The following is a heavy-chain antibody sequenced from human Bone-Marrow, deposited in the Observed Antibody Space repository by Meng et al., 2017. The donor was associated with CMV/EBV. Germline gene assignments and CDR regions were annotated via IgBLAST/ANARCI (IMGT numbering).Heavy chain of an antibody. J-gene: IGHJ5*02. D-gene: IGHD3-3*01. V-gene: IGHV4-61*01. CDR2: INHSGST. CDR1: FGSVSNGSYY. CDR3: ARASIFGVPNWFDP. Sequence: SETLSLTCSVSFGSVSNGSYYWSWIRQPPGKGLEWIGEINHSGSTNYNPSLKSRVTISVDTSKNQFSLKLSSVTAADTAVYYCARASIFGVPNWFDPWGQGTLVTFSS.